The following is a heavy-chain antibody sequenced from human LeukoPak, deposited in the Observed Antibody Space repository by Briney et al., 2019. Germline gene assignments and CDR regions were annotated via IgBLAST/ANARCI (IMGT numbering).Heavy chain of an antibody. CDR2: IYYSGST. CDR1: GGSISSSNYY. V-gene: IGHV4-39*01. D-gene: IGHD5-18*01. Sequence: SETLSLTCTVSGGSISSSNYYWGWIRQPPGKGLEWIGSIYYSGSTYYNPSLKSRVTISVDTSKNQFSLKLSSVTAADTAVYYCISVDTAMVFDYWGQGTLVTVSS. J-gene: IGHJ4*02. CDR3: ISVDTAMVFDY.